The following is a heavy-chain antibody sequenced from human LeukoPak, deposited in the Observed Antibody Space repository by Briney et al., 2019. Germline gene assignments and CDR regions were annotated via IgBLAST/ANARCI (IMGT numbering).Heavy chain of an antibody. CDR2: IYSGGST. J-gene: IGHJ5*02. CDR1: GFTVSSNY. CDR3: ARDSTVINNWFDP. Sequence: GGSLRLSCAASGFTVSSNYMSWVRQAPGKGLEWVSVIYSGGSTYYADSVKGRFTISRDNSKNTLYLQMNSLRAEDTAVYYCARDSTVINNWFDPWGQGTLVTVSS. D-gene: IGHD4-11*01. V-gene: IGHV3-66*01.